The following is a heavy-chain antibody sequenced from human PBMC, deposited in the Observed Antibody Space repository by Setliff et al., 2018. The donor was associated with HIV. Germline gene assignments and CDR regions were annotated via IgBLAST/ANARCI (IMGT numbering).Heavy chain of an antibody. CDR1: GYIFTSYD. CDR2: MSPKSGNT. J-gene: IGHJ4*02. CDR3: ARGLNVLSGYTWVV. V-gene: IGHV1-8*02. Sequence: ASVKVSCKASGYIFTSYDIHWVRQATGQGLEWMGRMSPKSGNTGNTQKFRGRITMTRDTSTNTAYMELSSLTSDDTAVYYCARGLNVLSGYTWVVWGQGTPGHRLL. D-gene: IGHD3-3*01.